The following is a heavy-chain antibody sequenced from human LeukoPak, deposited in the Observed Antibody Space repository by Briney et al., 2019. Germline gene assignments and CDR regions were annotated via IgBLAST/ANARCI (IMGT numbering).Heavy chain of an antibody. V-gene: IGHV3-21*01. CDR2: ISSSSSYI. CDR1: GFTFSSYA. J-gene: IGHJ3*02. Sequence: GGSLRLSCAASGFTFSSYAMSWVRQAPGKGLEWVSSISSSSSYIYYADSVKGRFTISRDNAKNSLYLQMNSLRAEDTAVYYCARSEGYCSGGSCYVDAFDIWGQGTMVTVSS. D-gene: IGHD2-15*01. CDR3: ARSEGYCSGGSCYVDAFDI.